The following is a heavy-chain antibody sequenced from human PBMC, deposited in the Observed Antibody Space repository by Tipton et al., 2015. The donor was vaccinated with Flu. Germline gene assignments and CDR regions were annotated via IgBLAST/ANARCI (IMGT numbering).Heavy chain of an antibody. CDR1: GYSITSAYY. CDR3: ARHTGDSVRGVIDY. J-gene: IGHJ4*02. CDR2: IYHSGTT. V-gene: IGHV4-38-2*01. D-gene: IGHD3-10*02. Sequence: GLVKPSETLSLSCDVSGYSITSAYYWGWVRQPPGQGLEWIGSIYHSGTTYYNPSLKSRVIISVDTSKNQFSLRLSSVTAADTAVYYCARHTGDSVRGVIDYWGQGTLVTVSS.